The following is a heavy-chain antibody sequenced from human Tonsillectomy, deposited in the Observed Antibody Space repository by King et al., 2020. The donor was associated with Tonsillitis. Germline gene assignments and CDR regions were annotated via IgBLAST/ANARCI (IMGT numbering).Heavy chain of an antibody. CDR3: AGVYPELAFDI. V-gene: IGHV1-18*04. J-gene: IGHJ3*02. CDR2: NSAYNGNT. CDR1: GYTFTSYD. Sequence: QLVQSGAEVKKPGASVKVSCKASGYTFTSYDISWVRQATGQGLEWMGWNSAYNGNTNYAQKLQGRVTMSTDKSTSTAYMELRSLRSDDRAVYYCAGVYPELAFDIWGQGTMVTVAS. D-gene: IGHD1-26*01.